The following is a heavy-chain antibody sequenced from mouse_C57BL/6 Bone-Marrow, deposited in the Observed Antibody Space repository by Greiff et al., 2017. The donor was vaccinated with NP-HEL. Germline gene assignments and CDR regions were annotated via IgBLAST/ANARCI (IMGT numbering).Heavy chain of an antibody. Sequence: VQLQQPGAELVRPGTSVKLSCKASGYTFTSYWMHWVKQRPGQGLEWIGVIDPSDSYTNYNQKFKGKATLTVDTSSSTAYMQLSSLTSEDSAVYYCARPGAWYWYFDVWGTGTTVTVSS. J-gene: IGHJ1*03. V-gene: IGHV1-59*01. CDR1: GYTFTSYW. CDR3: ARPGAWYWYFDV. D-gene: IGHD3-1*01. CDR2: IDPSDSYT.